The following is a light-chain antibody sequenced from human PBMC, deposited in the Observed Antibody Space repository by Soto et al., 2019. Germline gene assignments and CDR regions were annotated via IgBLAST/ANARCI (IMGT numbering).Light chain of an antibody. CDR1: QSLLQSNGYTY. CDR3: MQALQTPPWT. Sequence: DIVLTQSPLSLPVTPGEPASISCRSSQSLLQSNGYTYLDWYLQKPGQSPQLLIYLTSIRASGVPDRFSGSGSGTDFTLKISKVEAEDVGVYYCMQALQTPPWTFGPGNKGDIK. CDR2: LTS. V-gene: IGKV2-28*01. J-gene: IGKJ1*01.